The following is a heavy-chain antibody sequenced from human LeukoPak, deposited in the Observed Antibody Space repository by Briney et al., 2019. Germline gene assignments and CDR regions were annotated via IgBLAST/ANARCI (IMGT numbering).Heavy chain of an antibody. CDR2: ISSSSSI. CDR1: GFTFSSYS. V-gene: IGHV3-48*01. CDR3: ARDDVGYFDY. J-gene: IGHJ4*02. D-gene: IGHD1-26*01. Sequence: PGGSLRLSCAASGFTFSSYSMNWVRQSPRKGPEWVSYISSSSSIYYVDSVKGRFTISRDSAKNSLYLQMNSLRAEDTAVYYCARDDVGYFDYWGQGTLVTVSS.